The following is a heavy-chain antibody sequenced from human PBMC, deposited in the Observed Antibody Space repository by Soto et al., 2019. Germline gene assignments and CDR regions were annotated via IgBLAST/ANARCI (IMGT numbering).Heavy chain of an antibody. CDR1: GGTFSSYT. D-gene: IGHD3-10*01. CDR2: IMPILGIA. Sequence: GASVKVSCKASGGTFSSYTISWVRQAPGQGLEWMGRIMPILGIATYAQKIQRRVTMTGDTSTSTVYTELSSLRSEDTAVYYCASGYYYGSGGGYYYYYGMDVWGQGTTVTVSS. J-gene: IGHJ6*02. V-gene: IGHV1-69*02. CDR3: ASGYYYGSGGGYYYYYGMDV.